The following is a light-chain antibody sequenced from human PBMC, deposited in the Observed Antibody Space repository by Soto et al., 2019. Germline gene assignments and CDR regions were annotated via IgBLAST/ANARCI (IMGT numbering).Light chain of an antibody. J-gene: IGLJ2*01. Sequence: SYELTQPPSVSVAPGKTATISCEANDIGSKGVHWYQQKPGQAPVLVIYSDTDLPPVIPERFSGSNSANLATLTISRVEAGDEADYYCQVWDSVSAHVVFGGGTKVTVL. CDR3: QVWDSVSAHVV. CDR2: SDT. CDR1: DIGSKG. V-gene: IGLV3-21*04.